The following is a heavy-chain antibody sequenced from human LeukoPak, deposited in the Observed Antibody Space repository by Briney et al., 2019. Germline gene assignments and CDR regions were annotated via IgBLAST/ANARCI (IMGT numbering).Heavy chain of an antibody. CDR1: GFTFSSYK. Sequence: GGSLRLSCAASGFTFSSYKMSWVRQAPGKGLEWVSYISSGSSTTYYADSVEGRFTISKDTTKNPQYLKMNSMRAKDTAVYYCARSSRELGGHAPWEFMPPFDDWGQGTLVTVSS. CDR3: ARSSRELGGHAPWEFMPPFDD. V-gene: IGHV3-48*01. CDR2: ISSGSSTT. D-gene: IGHD1-7*01. J-gene: IGHJ4*02.